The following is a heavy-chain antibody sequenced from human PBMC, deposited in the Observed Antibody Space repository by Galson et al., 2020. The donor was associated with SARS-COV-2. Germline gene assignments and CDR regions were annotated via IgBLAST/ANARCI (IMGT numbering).Heavy chain of an antibody. CDR1: GGSISSGGYY. CDR3: ARDGLWAGAFDI. D-gene: IGHD3-16*01. J-gene: IGHJ3*02. V-gene: IGHV4-31*03. CDR2: IYYSGST. Sequence: SETLSLTCTVSGGSISSGGYYWSWIRQHQGKGLEWIGYIYYSGSTYYNPSLKSRVTISVDTSKNQFSLKLSSVTAADTAVYYCARDGLWAGAFDIWGQGTMVTVSS.